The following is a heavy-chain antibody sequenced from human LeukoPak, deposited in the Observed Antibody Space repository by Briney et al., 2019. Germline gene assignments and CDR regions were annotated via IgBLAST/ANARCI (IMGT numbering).Heavy chain of an antibody. J-gene: IGHJ3*02. CDR3: ARGGTKQPSDVFDI. Sequence: GASVTGSFRASGYTFTVYYMHWVRQAPGQGLEWMGWINPNSGDTNYAQKFQGRVTMTRDTAITTAYMDLSRLRSDDTAVYYCARGGTKQPSDVFDIWGQGTMFTVSS. D-gene: IGHD2-15*01. V-gene: IGHV1-2*02. CDR2: INPNSGDT. CDR1: GYTFTVYY.